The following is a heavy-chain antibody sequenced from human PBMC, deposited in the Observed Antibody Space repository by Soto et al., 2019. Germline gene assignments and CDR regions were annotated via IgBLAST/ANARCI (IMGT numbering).Heavy chain of an antibody. V-gene: IGHV5-51*01. J-gene: IGHJ4*02. CDR2: IYPGDSDT. Sequence: GESLKISCKGSGYSFTSYWIGWVRQMPGKGLEWMGIIYPGDSDTRYSPSFQGQVTISADKSISTAYLQWSSLKASDTAMYYCASLIAAAGNFGLDYFDYWGQGTLVTVS. CDR3: ASLIAAAGNFGLDYFDY. D-gene: IGHD6-13*01. CDR1: GYSFTSYW.